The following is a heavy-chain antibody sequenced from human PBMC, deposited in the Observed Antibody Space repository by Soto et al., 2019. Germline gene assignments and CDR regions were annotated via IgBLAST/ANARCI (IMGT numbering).Heavy chain of an antibody. CDR1: GFTFSSYS. V-gene: IGHV3-21*01. CDR2: ISSSSSYI. CDR3: AREVGYYGSGSYEY. Sequence: EVQLVESGGGLVKPVGSLRLSCAASGFTFSSYSMNWVLQAPGKGLEWVSSISSSSSYIYYADSVKGRFTISRDNAQNSLYLQMNSLRAEDTAVYYCAREVGYYGSGSYEYWGPGNLDTVSS. J-gene: IGHJ4*02. D-gene: IGHD3-10*01.